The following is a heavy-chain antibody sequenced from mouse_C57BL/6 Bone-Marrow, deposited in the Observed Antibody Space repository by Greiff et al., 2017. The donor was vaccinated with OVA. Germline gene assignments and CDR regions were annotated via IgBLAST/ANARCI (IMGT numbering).Heavy chain of an antibody. CDR2: ISYDGSN. Sequence: ESGPGLVKPSQSLSLTCSVTGYSITSGYYWNWIRQFPGNKLEWMGYISYDGSNNYNPSLKNRISITRDTSKNQFFLKLNSVTTEDTATYYCATPGTAAYWGQGTLVTVSA. V-gene: IGHV3-6*01. D-gene: IGHD1-2*01. CDR3: ATPGTAAY. J-gene: IGHJ3*01. CDR1: GYSITSGYY.